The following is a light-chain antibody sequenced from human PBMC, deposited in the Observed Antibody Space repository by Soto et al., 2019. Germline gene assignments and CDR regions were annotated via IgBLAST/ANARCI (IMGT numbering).Light chain of an antibody. Sequence: EIVMTQSPATLSVSPGERATLSCRASQSVSTDLAWYQQKPGQAPRLLIYGASSRATGIPDRFSGSGSGTDFTLTVSSLQPEDFVTYYCQQGYSTPITFGQGTRLEI. V-gene: IGKV3D-15*01. CDR2: GAS. CDR1: QSVSTD. J-gene: IGKJ5*01. CDR3: QQGYSTPIT.